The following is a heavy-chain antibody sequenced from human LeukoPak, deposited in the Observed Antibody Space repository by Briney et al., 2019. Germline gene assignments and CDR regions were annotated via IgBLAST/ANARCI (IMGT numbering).Heavy chain of an antibody. CDR2: ISSSSSYI. CDR1: GFTFSSYS. Sequence: GGTLRLSCAVSGFTFSSYSMNWGRQAPGTGLEWVSSISSSSSYIYYADSVKGRFTISRENAKNSLYLQMNSLRAEDTAVYYCARAGASTYYDFWSGYYCLDYWGEGTLVTVSS. V-gene: IGHV3-21*01. CDR3: ARAGASTYYDFWSGYYCLDY. J-gene: IGHJ4*02. D-gene: IGHD3-3*01.